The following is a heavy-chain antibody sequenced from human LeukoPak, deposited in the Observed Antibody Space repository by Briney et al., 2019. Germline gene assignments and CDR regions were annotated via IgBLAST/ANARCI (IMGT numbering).Heavy chain of an antibody. V-gene: IGHV3-30*03. D-gene: IGHD2-21*02. CDR1: GFMFSSYG. Sequence: GGSLRLSCAASGFMFSSYGMHWVRQAPGKGLEWVAAISSDGSNKYQTDSVKGRFTVSRDNSKNTLYLQMNSLRAEDTAIYYCARGGMVVTAPHPFDPWGQGTLVTVSS. J-gene: IGHJ5*02. CDR3: ARGGMVVTAPHPFDP. CDR2: ISSDGSNK.